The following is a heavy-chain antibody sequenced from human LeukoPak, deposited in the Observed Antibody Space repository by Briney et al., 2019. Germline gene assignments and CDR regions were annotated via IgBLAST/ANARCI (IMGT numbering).Heavy chain of an antibody. CDR3: ARRYGSGSRGLIDY. CDR2: IYYSGST. CDR1: GGSISSSSYY. D-gene: IGHD3-10*01. V-gene: IGHV4-39*01. J-gene: IGHJ4*02. Sequence: PSETLSLTCTVSGGSISSSSYYWGWIRQPPGKGLEWIGSIYYSGSTYYNPSLKSRVTISVDTSKNQFSLKLSSVTAADTAVYYCARRYGSGSRGLIDYWGQGTLVTVSS.